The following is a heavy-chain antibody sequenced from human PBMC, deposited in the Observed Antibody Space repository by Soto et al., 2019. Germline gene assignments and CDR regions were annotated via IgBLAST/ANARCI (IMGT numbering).Heavy chain of an antibody. Sequence: EVQLLESGGGLVQPGGSLRLSCAASGFTFSGYAMSWVRQAPGKGLEWVSAISGSGGSTYYADSVKGRFTISRDNSKNTLYLQMNSLRAEDTAVYYCAKVYGGNLGVDYWGQGTLVTVSS. V-gene: IGHV3-23*01. D-gene: IGHD2-15*01. CDR3: AKVYGGNLGVDY. CDR2: ISGSGGST. J-gene: IGHJ4*02. CDR1: GFTFSGYA.